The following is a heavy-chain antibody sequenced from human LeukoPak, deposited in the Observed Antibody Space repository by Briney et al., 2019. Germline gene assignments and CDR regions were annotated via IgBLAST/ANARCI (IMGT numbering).Heavy chain of an antibody. V-gene: IGHV3-7*01. D-gene: IGHD3-3*01. CDR2: IKQDGSEK. CDR1: GFTFSSYW. CDR3: AGSYYDFWSGYFCFDY. Sequence: GGPLRLSCAASGFTFSSYWMSWVRQAPGKGLEWVANIKQDGSEKYYVDSVKGRFTISRDNAKNSLYLQMNSLRAEDTAVYYCAGSYYDFWSGYFCFDYWGQGTLVTVSS. J-gene: IGHJ4*02.